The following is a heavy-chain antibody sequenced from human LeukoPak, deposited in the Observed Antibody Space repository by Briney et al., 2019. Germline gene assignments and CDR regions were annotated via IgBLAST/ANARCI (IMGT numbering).Heavy chain of an antibody. V-gene: IGHV4-39*01. CDR3: ARHAYSSSSANYYGMDV. CDR2: ICYSGST. Sequence: ASETLSLTCTVSGCSISSSSCDWRWIRQPPGKGLEGIGSICYSGSTYNIPSRKRRVTISVATYKNKFSLKLSSVTAADTAVYYYARHAYSSSSANYYGMDVWGQGTTVTVSS. CDR1: GCSISSSSCD. J-gene: IGHJ6*02. D-gene: IGHD6-6*01.